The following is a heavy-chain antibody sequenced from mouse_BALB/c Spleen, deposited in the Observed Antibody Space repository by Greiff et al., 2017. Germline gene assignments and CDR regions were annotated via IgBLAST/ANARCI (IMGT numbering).Heavy chain of an antibody. CDR2: INSNGGST. J-gene: IGHJ4*01. Sequence: QSGGSLKLSCAASGFTFSSYGMSWVRQTPDKRLELVATINSNGGSTYYPDSVKGRFTISRDNAKNTLYLQMSSLKSEDTAMYYCARVHYYGSSYPYAMDYWGQGTSVTVSS. V-gene: IGHV5-6-3*01. D-gene: IGHD1-1*01. CDR3: ARVHYYGSSYPYAMDY. CDR1: GFTFSSYG.